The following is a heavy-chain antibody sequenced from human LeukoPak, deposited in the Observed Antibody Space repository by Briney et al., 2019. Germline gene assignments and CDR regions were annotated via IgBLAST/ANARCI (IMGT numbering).Heavy chain of an antibody. J-gene: IGHJ6*03. Sequence: SQTLSLTCAISGDSVSSNSAAWNWIRQSPSRGLEWLGRTYYRSKWYNDYAVSVKSRITINPDTSKNQFSLQLNSVTPEDTAVYYCARGTLSGAFPHYYYYYYMDVWGKGTTVTVSS. CDR1: GDSVSSNSAA. V-gene: IGHV6-1*01. D-gene: IGHD2-15*01. CDR3: ARGTLSGAFPHYYYYYYMDV. CDR2: TYYRSKWYN.